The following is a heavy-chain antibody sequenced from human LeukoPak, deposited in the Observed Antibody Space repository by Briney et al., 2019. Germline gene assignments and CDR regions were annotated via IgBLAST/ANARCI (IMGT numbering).Heavy chain of an antibody. V-gene: IGHV3-23*01. J-gene: IGHJ4*02. CDR3: AKEEWLLAVYFDY. D-gene: IGHD3-3*01. Sequence: GGSLRLSCAASGFTFSNYGMIWVRQAPGKGLEWVSGISGSGGKTSYADAVKGRFTISRDNSKNTLYLQMNSLRAEDTAVYYCAKEEWLLAVYFDYWGQGTLVTVSS. CDR2: ISGSGGKT. CDR1: GFTFSNYG.